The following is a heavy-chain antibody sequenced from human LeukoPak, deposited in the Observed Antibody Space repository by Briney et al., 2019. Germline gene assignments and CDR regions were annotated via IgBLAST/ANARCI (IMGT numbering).Heavy chain of an antibody. CDR3: ARAYGYYGSGSYLKAYYYYYYMDV. CDR2: INHSGST. J-gene: IGHJ6*03. CDR1: GFTFSNAW. Sequence: GSLRLSCAASGFTFSNAWMSWIRQPPGKGLEWIGEINHSGSTNYNPSLKSRVTISVDTSKNQFSLKLSSVTAADTAVYYCARAYGYYGSGSYLKAYYYYYYMDVWGKGTTVTISS. D-gene: IGHD3-10*01. V-gene: IGHV4-34*01.